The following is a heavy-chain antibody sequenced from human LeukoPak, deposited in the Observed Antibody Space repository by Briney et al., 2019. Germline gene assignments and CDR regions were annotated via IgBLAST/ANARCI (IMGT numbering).Heavy chain of an antibody. Sequence: SETLSRTCAVYGGSFSGYYWSWIRQPPGKGLEWIGEINHSGSTNYNPSLKSRVTISVDTSKNQFSLKLSSVTAADTAVYYCARVVGSSSYLDYWGQGTLVTVSS. D-gene: IGHD6-13*01. V-gene: IGHV4-34*01. CDR1: GGSFSGYY. J-gene: IGHJ4*02. CDR2: INHSGST. CDR3: ARVVGSSSYLDY.